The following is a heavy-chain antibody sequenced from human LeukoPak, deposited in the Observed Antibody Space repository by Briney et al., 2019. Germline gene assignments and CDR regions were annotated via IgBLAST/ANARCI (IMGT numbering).Heavy chain of an antibody. CDR3: AVTVSDSSYDY. J-gene: IGHJ4*02. D-gene: IGHD5-12*01. Sequence: SVKVSCKASGGTFSSYAIRWVRQAPAQGLELIGGIIPISGTANYAQKFQSRVTITADKSTSTAYMELSSLRSEDTAVYYCAVTVSDSSYDYWGQGTLVTVSS. CDR1: GGTFSSYA. V-gene: IGHV1-69*06. CDR2: IIPISGTA.